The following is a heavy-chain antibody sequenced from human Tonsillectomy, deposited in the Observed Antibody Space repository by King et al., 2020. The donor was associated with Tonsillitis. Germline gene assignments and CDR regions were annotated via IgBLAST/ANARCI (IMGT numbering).Heavy chain of an antibody. Sequence: QLQESGPGLVKPSETLSLTCTVSGGSISSSSYYWGWIRQPPGKGLEWIGSIYYSGSTYCNPSLKSRVTISVDTSKNQFSLKLSSVTAADTAVYYCARYLTYYDFWSGYYLYNWFDPWGQGTLVTVSS. D-gene: IGHD3-3*01. CDR3: ARYLTYYDFWSGYYLYNWFDP. CDR1: GGSISSSSYY. J-gene: IGHJ5*02. CDR2: IYYSGST. V-gene: IGHV4-39*07.